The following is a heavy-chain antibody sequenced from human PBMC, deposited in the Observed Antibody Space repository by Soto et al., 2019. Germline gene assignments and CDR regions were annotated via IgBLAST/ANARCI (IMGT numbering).Heavy chain of an antibody. Sequence: GASVKVSCKASGYTSTSYDINWVRQATGQGLEWMGGFDPEDGETIYAQKFQGRVTMTEDTSTDTAYMELSSLRSEDTAVYYCATLGLYDFWSGYQSPQTDYWGQGTLVTVSS. CDR1: GYTSTSYD. V-gene: IGHV1-24*01. J-gene: IGHJ4*02. D-gene: IGHD3-3*01. CDR3: ATLGLYDFWSGYQSPQTDY. CDR2: FDPEDGET.